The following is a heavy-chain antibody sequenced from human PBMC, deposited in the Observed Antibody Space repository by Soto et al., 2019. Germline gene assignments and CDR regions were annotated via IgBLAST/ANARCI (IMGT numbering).Heavy chain of an antibody. CDR1: GGTFSSYA. D-gene: IGHD2-2*01. Sequence: ASVKVSCKASGGTFSSYAISWVRQAPGQGLEWMGGIIPIFGTANYAQKFQGRVTITADESTSTAYMELSSLRSEDTAVYYCARAYCSSTSCYGPLYYYYYGMDVWGKGTTVTVSS. CDR2: IIPIFGTA. CDR3: ARAYCSSTSCYGPLYYYYYGMDV. V-gene: IGHV1-69*13. J-gene: IGHJ6*04.